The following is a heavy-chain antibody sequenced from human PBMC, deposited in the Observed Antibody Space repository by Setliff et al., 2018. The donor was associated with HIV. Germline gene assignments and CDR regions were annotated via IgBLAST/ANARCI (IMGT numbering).Heavy chain of an antibody. Sequence: KPSETLSLTCTVSGGSIGIRSYFWGWIRQPPGKGLEWTGSVYSSGSTYYNPSLKSRVTVSVDTSKDQFSLRLSSVTVADTAVYYCASGQWLEHAFDIWGQGTVVTVSS. CDR3: ASGQWLEHAFDI. CDR1: GGSIGIRSYF. D-gene: IGHD6-19*01. CDR2: VYSSGST. J-gene: IGHJ3*02. V-gene: IGHV4-39*01.